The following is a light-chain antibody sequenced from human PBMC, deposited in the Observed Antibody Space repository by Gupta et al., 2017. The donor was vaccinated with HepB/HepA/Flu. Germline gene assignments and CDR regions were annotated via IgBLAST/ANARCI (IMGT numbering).Light chain of an antibody. CDR2: DVS. Sequence: SALPPPASLSGAPGQSITTSCTGTSSDVGGYNYSSWYQPHPGKVRKLMIYDVSNRPSGVSNRFSGSKSGNTATLTISELQVEDEADYYSSAYTSSSSRVFGGGTKRTVL. CDR1: SSDVGGYNY. J-gene: IGLJ2*01. V-gene: IGLV2-14*03. CDR3: SAYTSSSSRV.